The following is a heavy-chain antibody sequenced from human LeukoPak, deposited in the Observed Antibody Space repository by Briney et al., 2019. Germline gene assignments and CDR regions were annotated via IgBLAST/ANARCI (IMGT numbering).Heavy chain of an antibody. V-gene: IGHV1-58*02. Sequence: SVKLSCNASGFTFTSSAMEWVRQARGQRLEWIGWIVVGSGNTNYAQEFRERVTMTRDMSTSTAYMELSSLRSEDTAVYYCAAEDYYDSSGHYRPFDYWGQGTLVTVSS. CDR3: AAEDYYDSSGHYRPFDY. D-gene: IGHD3-22*01. CDR2: IVVGSGNT. CDR1: GFTFTSSA. J-gene: IGHJ4*02.